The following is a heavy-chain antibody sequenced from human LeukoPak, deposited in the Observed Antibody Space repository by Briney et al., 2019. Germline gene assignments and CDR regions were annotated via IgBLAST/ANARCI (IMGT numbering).Heavy chain of an antibody. V-gene: IGHV4-31*03. CDR1: GGSISSGGYY. J-gene: IGHJ5*02. CDR2: IYNSGST. D-gene: IGHD3-10*01. CDR3: ARDGGDWFDP. Sequence: SSQTLSLTCTVSGGSISSGGYYWNWIRQQPGKGLEWIGNIYNSGSTYYSPSLKSRVSISVDTSKNHFSLKLTSVTAADTAVYYCARDGGDWFDPWGQGTLVTVSS.